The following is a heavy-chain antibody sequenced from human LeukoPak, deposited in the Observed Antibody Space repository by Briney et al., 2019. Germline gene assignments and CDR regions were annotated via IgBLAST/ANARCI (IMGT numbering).Heavy chain of an antibody. CDR1: GGSISSSY. V-gene: IGHV4-59*01. J-gene: IGHJ4*02. Sequence: SETLSLTCTVSGGSISSSYWRWIRQPPGKGLEWIGYIYYSGSTNYNPSLMSRVTISVDTSKNQFSLKLSSVPAADTAVYYCARASGDTAMVTSPDYFDYWGQGTLVTVSS. CDR3: ARASGDTAMVTSPDYFDY. D-gene: IGHD5-18*01. CDR2: IYYSGST.